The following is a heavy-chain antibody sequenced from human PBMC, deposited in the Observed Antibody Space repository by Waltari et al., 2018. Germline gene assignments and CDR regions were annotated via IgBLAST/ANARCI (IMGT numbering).Heavy chain of an antibody. CDR1: GYTFTDYY. V-gene: IGHV1-69-2*01. Sequence: EVQLVQSGAEVKKPGATVKISCKASGYTFTDYYMPWVQQAPGKGLEWMGRVDPEDGETIYAEKFQGRVTITADTSTDTAYMELSSLRSEDTAVYYCATDDVDTAMVTIDYWGQGTLVTVSS. D-gene: IGHD5-18*01. J-gene: IGHJ4*02. CDR2: VDPEDGET. CDR3: ATDDVDTAMVTIDY.